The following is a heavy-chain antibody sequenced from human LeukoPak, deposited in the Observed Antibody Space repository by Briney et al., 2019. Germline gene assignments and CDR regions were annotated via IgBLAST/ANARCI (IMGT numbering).Heavy chain of an antibody. CDR1: GGTFSSYA. V-gene: IGHV1-69*13. D-gene: IGHD3-3*01. J-gene: IGHJ4*02. CDR2: IIPIFGTA. CDR3: ARDRNDFWSGYCDY. Sequence: ASVKVSCKASGGTFSSYAISWVRQAPGQGLEWMGGIIPIFGTANYAQKFQGRVTITADESTSTAYMELSSLRSEDTAVYYCARDRNDFWSGYCDYWGQGTLVTVSS.